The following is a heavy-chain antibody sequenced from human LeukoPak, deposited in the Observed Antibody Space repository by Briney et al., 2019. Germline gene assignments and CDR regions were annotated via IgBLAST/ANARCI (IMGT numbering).Heavy chain of an antibody. Sequence: PSETLSLTCTVSGGSISSSSYYWGWIRQPPGKGLEWIGSIYYSGSTYYNPSLKSRVTVSVDTSKNQFSLKLSSVTAADTAVYYCARGYCSSTSCRDSNWFDPWGQGTLVTVSS. V-gene: IGHV4-39*07. D-gene: IGHD2-2*01. CDR1: GGSISSSSYY. J-gene: IGHJ5*02. CDR3: ARGYCSSTSCRDSNWFDP. CDR2: IYYSGST.